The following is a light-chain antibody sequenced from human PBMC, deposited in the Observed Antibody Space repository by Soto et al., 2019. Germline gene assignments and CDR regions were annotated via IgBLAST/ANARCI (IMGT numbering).Light chain of an antibody. CDR2: VAS. CDR3: QQSYGSPFA. V-gene: IGKV1-39*01. CDR1: QSISDY. Sequence: DIQMTQSPSSLSASVGDRVTITCRASQSISDYLNWYQQKPGKAPELLIYVASRLQSGVPSRFSGSGSGTESTLTLASLQPEDFATYYCQQSYGSPFAFGPGNTVDFK. J-gene: IGKJ3*01.